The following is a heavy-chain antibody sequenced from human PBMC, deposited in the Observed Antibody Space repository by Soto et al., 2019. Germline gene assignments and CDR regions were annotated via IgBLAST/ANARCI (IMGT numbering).Heavy chain of an antibody. CDR3: AHRPGFDY. Sequence: VRPQRLSWRVSGYKFISLASSWVRKSPGKGLEWVSTISGSGGGTNYADSVKGRFTISRDISTYTVYLQMNSLRAEDTAVYYCAHRPGFDYWGRGALVTVSS. V-gene: IGHV3-23*01. CDR1: GYKFISLA. CDR2: ISGSGGGT. J-gene: IGHJ4*02.